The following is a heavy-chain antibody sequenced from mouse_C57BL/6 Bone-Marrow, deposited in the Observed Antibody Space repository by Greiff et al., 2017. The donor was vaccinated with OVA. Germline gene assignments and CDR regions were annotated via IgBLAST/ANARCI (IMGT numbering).Heavy chain of an antibody. Sequence: QVQLQQPGAELVRPGSSVKLSCKASGYTFTSYWMDWVKQRPGQGLEWIGNIYPSDSETHYNQKFKDKATLTVDKSSSTAYMQLSSLTSEDSAVYYCARFDYYYGSSYGLYFDVWGTGTTVTVSS. CDR1: GYTFTSYW. V-gene: IGHV1-61*01. J-gene: IGHJ1*03. D-gene: IGHD1-1*01. CDR2: IYPSDSET. CDR3: ARFDYYYGSSYGLYFDV.